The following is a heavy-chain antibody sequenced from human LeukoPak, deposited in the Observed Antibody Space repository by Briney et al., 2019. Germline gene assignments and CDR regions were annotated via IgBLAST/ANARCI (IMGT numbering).Heavy chain of an antibody. CDR3: ARDGDSSSWPFDY. J-gene: IGHJ4*02. V-gene: IGHV4-34*01. D-gene: IGHD6-13*01. Sequence: SETLSLTCTVSGGSISSYYWSWIRQPPGKGLEWIGEINHSGSTNYNPSLKSRVTISVDTSKNQFSLKLSSVTAADTAVYYCARDGDSSSWPFDYWGQGTLVTVSS. CDR2: INHSGST. CDR1: GGSISSYY.